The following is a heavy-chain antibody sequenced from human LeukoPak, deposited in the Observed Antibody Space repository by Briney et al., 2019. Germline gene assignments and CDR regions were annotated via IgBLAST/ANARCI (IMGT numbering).Heavy chain of an antibody. CDR3: ASESRQLGN. CDR1: GASISSLY. J-gene: IGHJ4*02. V-gene: IGHV4-59*01. CDR2: ISNSGSP. D-gene: IGHD1-1*01. Sequence: SETLSLTCTVSGASISSLYWSWIRQPPGKGLEWIGFISNSGSPTYNPSLNSRVTISLDTSKNQFSLKVNYVTAADTAVYYCASESRQLGNWGQGTLVSVSS.